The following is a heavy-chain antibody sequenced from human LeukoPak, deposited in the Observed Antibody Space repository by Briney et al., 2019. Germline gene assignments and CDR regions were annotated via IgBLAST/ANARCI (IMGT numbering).Heavy chain of an antibody. CDR3: ARHAHDFWGGYSYRQRWFDP. J-gene: IGHJ5*02. CDR2: IYYSGST. V-gene: IGHV4-39*01. D-gene: IGHD3-3*01. Sequence: SETLSLTCTVSGGSISSSSYYWGWIRQPPGKGLEWIGSIYYSGSTYYNPSLKSRVTISVDTSKNQFSLKLSSVTAADTAVYYCARHAHDFWGGYSYRQRWFDPWGQGTLVTVSS. CDR1: GGSISSSSYY.